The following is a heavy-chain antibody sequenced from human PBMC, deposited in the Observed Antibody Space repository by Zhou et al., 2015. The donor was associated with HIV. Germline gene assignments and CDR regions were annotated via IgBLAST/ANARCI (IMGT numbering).Heavy chain of an antibody. CDR1: GGSLATYA. Sequence: QVQLVQSGAEVKKPGSSVKVACKASGGSLATYAINWVRQAPGQGLEWMGGILPVFGKTDHAQTFQGRLTITADKSTGTAYMELTSLTSDDTAVYYCARATTPQPYLSSFQNWGQGTVVSVSS. D-gene: IGHD1-1*01. J-gene: IGHJ1*01. CDR2: ILPVFGKT. V-gene: IGHV1-69*06. CDR3: ARATTPQPYLSSFQN.